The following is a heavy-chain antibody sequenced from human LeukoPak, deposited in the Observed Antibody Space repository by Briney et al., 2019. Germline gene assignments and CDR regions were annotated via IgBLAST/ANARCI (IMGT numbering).Heavy chain of an antibody. CDR1: GGSISSYY. CDR3: ARDRGGSSWYNYYDA. J-gene: IGHJ4*02. CDR2: IYYSGST. D-gene: IGHD6-13*01. V-gene: IGHV4-59*12. Sequence: SETLSLTCTVSGGSISSYYWSWIRQPPGKALEWIGYIYYSGSTNYNPSLKSRVTTSIDTPRNQFSLKLSSVTAADTAVFYCARDRGGSSWYNYYDAWGQGILVTVSS.